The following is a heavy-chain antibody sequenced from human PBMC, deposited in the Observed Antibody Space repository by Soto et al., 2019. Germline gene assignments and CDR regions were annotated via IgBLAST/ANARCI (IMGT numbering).Heavy chain of an antibody. CDR2: IKHSGST. V-gene: IGHV4-34*01. J-gene: IGHJ3*02. CDR1: GGSFSGYY. D-gene: IGHD3-9*01. Sequence: QVQLQQWGAGLLKPSETLSLTCAVYGGSFSGYYWSWIRQPPGKGLEWIGEIKHSGSTNYNPSLKGQVTISVDTYKNQCSLKLSYVTAVDTAVYYCARHRNELRYLDGFRDACDIWGQGTMFTVSS. CDR3: ARHRNELRYLDGFRDACDI.